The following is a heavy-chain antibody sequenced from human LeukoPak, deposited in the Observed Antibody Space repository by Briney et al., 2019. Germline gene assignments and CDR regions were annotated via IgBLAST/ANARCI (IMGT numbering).Heavy chain of an antibody. CDR3: ARSGEGYPDDAFDI. CDR1: GFTFSSYA. J-gene: IGHJ3*02. V-gene: IGHV3-30*04. CDR2: ISYDGSNK. D-gene: IGHD5-12*01. Sequence: GGSLRLSCAASGFTFSSYAMHWVRQAPGKGLEWVAVISYDGSNKYYADSVKGRFTISRDNSKNRLYLQMNSLRAEDTAVYYCARSGEGYPDDAFDIWGQGTMVTVSS.